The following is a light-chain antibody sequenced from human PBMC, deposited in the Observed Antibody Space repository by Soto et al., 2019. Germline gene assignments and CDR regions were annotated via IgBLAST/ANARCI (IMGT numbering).Light chain of an antibody. J-gene: IGLJ1*01. V-gene: IGLV1-40*01. Sequence: QSFLTQPPSVSGAPVQRVSISCTGSSTNIGAGYGVDWYQQRPGTAPKLLIVGNTIRPSGFPDRFSASTSGTSASLAITGLHAEDEGAYYCQSHDSTLSXRYVVGTGTKVXV. CDR3: QSHDSTLSXRYV. CDR1: STNIGAGYG. CDR2: GNT.